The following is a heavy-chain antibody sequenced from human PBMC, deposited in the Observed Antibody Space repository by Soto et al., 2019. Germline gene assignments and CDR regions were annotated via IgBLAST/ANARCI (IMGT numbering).Heavy chain of an antibody. CDR3: ATAVWFGEQKYYYYYYLDV. V-gene: IGHV4-34*01. Sequence: QVQLQQWGAGLLKPSETLSLTCAVYGGSFSGYYWSWIRQPPGQGLEWIGEINHSGSTNYNPSLTRRVTISVDTSKNQFSLKLSSVTAADTAVYYCATAVWFGEQKYYYYYYLDVWGKGTTVTVSS. CDR1: GGSFSGYY. J-gene: IGHJ6*03. CDR2: INHSGST. D-gene: IGHD3-10*01.